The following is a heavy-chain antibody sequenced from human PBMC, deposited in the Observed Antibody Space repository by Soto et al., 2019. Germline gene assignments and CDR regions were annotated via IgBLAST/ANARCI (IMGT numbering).Heavy chain of an antibody. D-gene: IGHD3-9*01. CDR2: ISGSGGST. V-gene: IGHV3-23*01. Sequence: LRLSCAASGFTFSSYAMSWVRQAPGKGLEWVSAISGSGGSTYYADSVKGRFTISRDSSKNTLYLQMNSLRAEDTAVYYCAKAFYDILTGYRYWGQGTLVTVSS. CDR1: GFTFSSYA. J-gene: IGHJ4*02. CDR3: AKAFYDILTGYRY.